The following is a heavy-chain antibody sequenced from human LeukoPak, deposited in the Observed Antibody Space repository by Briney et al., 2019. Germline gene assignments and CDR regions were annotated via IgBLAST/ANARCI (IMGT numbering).Heavy chain of an antibody. D-gene: IGHD6-13*01. CDR2: IYTDGRT. Sequence: ETLSLTCAVYGGSFSGFYWSWIRQSPGKGLEWVSVIYTDGRTYSADSMKGRFTLSRDNSKNTLYLQMSSLRAEDTAVYYCARRRAASWSFDSWGQGTLVTVSS. CDR3: ARRRAASWSFDS. J-gene: IGHJ4*02. CDR1: GGSFSGFY. V-gene: IGHV3-66*04.